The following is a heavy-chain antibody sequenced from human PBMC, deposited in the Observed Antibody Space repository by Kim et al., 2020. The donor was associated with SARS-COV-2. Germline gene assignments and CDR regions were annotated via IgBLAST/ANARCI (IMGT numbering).Heavy chain of an antibody. Sequence: SVRGRFTISRDNSKNTLYLQVNSLRAEDAAVYYCGRDRGYCSGGSCYGLDYWGQGTLVTLAS. V-gene: IGHV3-30*07. CDR3: GRDRGYCSGGSCYGLDY. D-gene: IGHD2-15*01. J-gene: IGHJ4*02.